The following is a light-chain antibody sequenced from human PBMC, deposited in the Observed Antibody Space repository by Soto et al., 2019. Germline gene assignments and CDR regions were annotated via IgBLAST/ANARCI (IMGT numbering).Light chain of an antibody. J-gene: IGLJ2*01. CDR2: EVT. CDR1: SSDVGAYNY. CDR3: SSYTSGSTLVV. V-gene: IGLV2-14*01. Sequence: QSALTQPASVSGSPGQSITISCTGSSSDVGAYNYVSLYQQHPGKAPRLMIYEVTNRPSGVSNRFSGSKSGNTASLTISGLRAEDEADYYCSSYTSGSTLVVFGGGTKLTVL.